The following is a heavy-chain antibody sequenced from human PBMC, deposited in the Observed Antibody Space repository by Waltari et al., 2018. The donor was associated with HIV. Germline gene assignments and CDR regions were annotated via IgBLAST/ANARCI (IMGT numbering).Heavy chain of an antibody. CDR1: GGTFSSYA. CDR3: ARGQGDYDSSGYSHFDY. CDR2: IIPIFGTA. J-gene: IGHJ4*02. D-gene: IGHD3-22*01. Sequence: QVQLVQSGAEVKKPGSSVKVSCKASGGTFSSYAISWVRQAPGQGLEWMGGIIPIFGTANYAQKFKGRVTITADESTSTAYMELSSLRSEDTAVYYCARGQGDYDSSGYSHFDYWGQGTLVTVSS. V-gene: IGHV1-69*12.